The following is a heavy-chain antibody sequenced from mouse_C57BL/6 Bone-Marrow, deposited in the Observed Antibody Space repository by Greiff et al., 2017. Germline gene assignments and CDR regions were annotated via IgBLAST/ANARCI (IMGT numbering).Heavy chain of an antibody. CDR3: ARQTVVHYYAMDY. D-gene: IGHD1-1*01. CDR1: GFTFSSYG. Sequence: EVQGVEPGGDLVKPGGSLKLSCAASGFTFSSYGMSWVRQTPDTSLEWVATISSAGSYTYYPHSVKGRFTISRDNAKKTTYLQTSSLKSEDTDMYYCARQTVVHYYAMDYGGQGTSGTVSS. CDR2: ISSAGSYT. V-gene: IGHV5-6*01. J-gene: IGHJ4*01.